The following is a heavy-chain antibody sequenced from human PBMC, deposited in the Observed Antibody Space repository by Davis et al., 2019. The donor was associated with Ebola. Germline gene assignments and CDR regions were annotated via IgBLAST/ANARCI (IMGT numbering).Heavy chain of an antibody. J-gene: IGHJ6*02. CDR1: GFTFSSYW. Sequence: PGGSLRLSCAASGFTFSSYWMHWVRQAPGKGLEWVSYISSSSSTIYYADSVKGRFTISRDNAKNSLYLQMNSLRAEDTAVYYCARDRPLDFFFGDYYGMDVWGQGTTVTVSS. D-gene: IGHD3-16*01. CDR2: ISSSSSTI. CDR3: ARDRPLDFFFGDYYGMDV. V-gene: IGHV3-48*04.